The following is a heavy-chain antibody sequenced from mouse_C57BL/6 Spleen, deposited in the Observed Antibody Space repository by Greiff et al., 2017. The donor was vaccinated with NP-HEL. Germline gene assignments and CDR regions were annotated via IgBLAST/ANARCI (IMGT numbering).Heavy chain of an antibody. CDR3: ASGGYYAMDY. CDR2: IHPNSGST. V-gene: IGHV1-64*01. J-gene: IGHJ4*01. Sequence: QVHVKQPGAELVKPGASVKLSCKASGYTFTSYWMHWVKQRPGQGLEWIGMIHPNSGSTNYNEKFKSKATLTVDKSSSTAYMQLSSLTSEDSAVYYCASGGYYAMDYWGQGTSVTVSS. CDR1: GYTFTSYW.